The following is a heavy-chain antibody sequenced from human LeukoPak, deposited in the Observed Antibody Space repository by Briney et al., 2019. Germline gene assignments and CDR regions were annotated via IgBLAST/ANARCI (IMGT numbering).Heavy chain of an antibody. CDR2: IYTGGRT. D-gene: IGHD3-10*01. CDR1: GFTVSGTY. J-gene: IGHJ4*02. CDR3: ARDSRSSHYFDY. Sequence: GGSLRLSCAASGFTVSGTYMSWVRQAPGKGLEWVSVIYTGGRTYYADSVKGRFTISRDDSKNALYLQMNSLRAEDTAVYYCARDSRSSHYFDYWGQGTLVTVSS. V-gene: IGHV3-66*01.